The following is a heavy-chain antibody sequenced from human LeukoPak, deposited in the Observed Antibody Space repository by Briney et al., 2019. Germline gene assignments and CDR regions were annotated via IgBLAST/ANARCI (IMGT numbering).Heavy chain of an antibody. CDR3: ARDSPPAYCRSGSCYFDY. CDR2: IYTSGST. Sequence: SETLSLTCTVSGGSISSNSYYWSWIRQPAGKGLEWIGRIYTSGSTDYNPSLKSRVTISKGTSKNEFSLKLSSVTAADTAVYYCARDSPPAYCRSGSCYFDYWGQGTLVTVSS. D-gene: IGHD2-15*01. J-gene: IGHJ4*02. V-gene: IGHV4-61*02. CDR1: GGSISSNSYY.